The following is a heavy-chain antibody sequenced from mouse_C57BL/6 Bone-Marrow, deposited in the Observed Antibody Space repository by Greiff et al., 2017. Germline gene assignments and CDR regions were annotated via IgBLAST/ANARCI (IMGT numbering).Heavy chain of an antibody. CDR2: IYPRSGNT. Sequence: QVQLQESGAELVRPGASVKLSCTASGYTFTSYGISWVKQRTGQGLEWIGEIYPRSGNTYYNAKFKGKATLTADKSSSTAYMELRSLTSEDSAVYFCAKSSYDYDYWGRGTTLTVSA. CDR3: AKSSYDYDY. D-gene: IGHD1-1*01. V-gene: IGHV1-81*01. J-gene: IGHJ2*01. CDR1: GYTFTSYG.